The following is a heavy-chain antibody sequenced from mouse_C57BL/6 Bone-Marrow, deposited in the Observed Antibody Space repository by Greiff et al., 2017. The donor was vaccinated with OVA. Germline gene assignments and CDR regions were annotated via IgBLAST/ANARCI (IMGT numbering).Heavy chain of an antibody. CDR2: ISDGGSYT. Sequence: EVQLQESGGGLVKPGGSLKLSCAASGFTFSSYAMSWVRQTPEKRLEWVATISDGGSYTYYPDNVKGRFTISSDNAKNNLYLQMSHLKSEDTAVYYCARGWLLYYAMDYWGQGTSVTVSS. V-gene: IGHV5-4*01. J-gene: IGHJ4*01. CDR1: GFTFSSYA. D-gene: IGHD2-3*01. CDR3: ARGWLLYYAMDY.